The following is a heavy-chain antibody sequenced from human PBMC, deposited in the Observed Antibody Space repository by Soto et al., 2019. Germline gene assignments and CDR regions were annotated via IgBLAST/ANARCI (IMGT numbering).Heavy chain of an antibody. D-gene: IGHD1-26*01. CDR2: IIPIFGKA. Sequence: QVQLVQSGAEVKKPGSSVKVSCKASGGTFSSYSINWVRHAPGQGLEWMGEIIPIFGKANYAQKFQGRVTITADESTSTAYMELSSLRSEDTAVYYCARDGGRHSGGIDYWGQGTLVTVSS. J-gene: IGHJ4*02. V-gene: IGHV1-69*01. CDR1: GGTFSSYS. CDR3: ARDGGRHSGGIDY.